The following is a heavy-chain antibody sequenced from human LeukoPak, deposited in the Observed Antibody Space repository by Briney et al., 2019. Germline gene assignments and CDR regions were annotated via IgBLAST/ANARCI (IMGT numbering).Heavy chain of an antibody. CDR2: ISWNSGSI. J-gene: IGHJ4*02. Sequence: GRSLRLSCAASGFTFDDYAMHWVRQAPGKGLEWVSGISWNSGSIGYADSVKGRFTISRDNAKNSLYLHMNSLRAEDTAVYYCARDPGYSSFDYWGQGTLVTVSS. CDR3: ARDPGYSSFDY. V-gene: IGHV3-9*01. D-gene: IGHD6-13*01. CDR1: GFTFDDYA.